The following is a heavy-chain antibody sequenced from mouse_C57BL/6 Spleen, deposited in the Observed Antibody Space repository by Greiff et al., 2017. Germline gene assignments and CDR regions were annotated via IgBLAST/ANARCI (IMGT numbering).Heavy chain of an antibody. CDR2: IYPGSGST. CDR1: GYIFTSYW. J-gene: IGHJ4*01. CDR3: ARSGYSNPYYAMDY. V-gene: IGHV1-55*01. Sequence: QVQLQQPGAELVKPGASVKMSCKASGYIFTSYWITWVKQRPGQGLEWIGDIYPGSGSTNYNEKFKSKATLTVDTSSSTAYMQLSSLTSEDSAVYYCARSGYSNPYYAMDYWGQGTSVTVSS. D-gene: IGHD2-5*01.